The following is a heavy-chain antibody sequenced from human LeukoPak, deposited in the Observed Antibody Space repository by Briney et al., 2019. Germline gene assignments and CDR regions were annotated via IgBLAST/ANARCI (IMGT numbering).Heavy chain of an antibody. Sequence: GGSLRLSCAASGFTFSSYAMHWVRQAPGKGLEYVSAISSNGGSTYYANSVKGRFTISRDNSKNTLYLQMGSLRAEGMAVYYCARSPLLWFGELSYPIDYWGQGTLVTVSS. CDR1: GFTFSSYA. V-gene: IGHV3-64*01. J-gene: IGHJ4*02. CDR2: ISSNGGST. D-gene: IGHD3-10*01. CDR3: ARSPLLWFGELSYPIDY.